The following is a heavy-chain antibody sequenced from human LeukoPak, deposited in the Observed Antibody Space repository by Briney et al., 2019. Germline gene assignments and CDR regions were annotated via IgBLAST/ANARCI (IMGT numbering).Heavy chain of an antibody. CDR1: GGPLNTYV. Sequence: SVKVSCKASGGPLNTYVIDWVRQAPGHGLEWMGRIIPLFGAPSYAQRFQGNVTISADKSTDTTYMESTRLTSEDTAVYYCTMGPTASLGRPFERWGQGTLVTVSS. J-gene: IGHJ4*02. CDR2: IIPLFGAP. CDR3: TMGPTASLGRPFER. V-gene: IGHV1-69*06. D-gene: IGHD3-9*01.